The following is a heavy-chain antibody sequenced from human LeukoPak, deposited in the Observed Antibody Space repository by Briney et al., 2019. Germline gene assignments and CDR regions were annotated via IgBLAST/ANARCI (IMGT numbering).Heavy chain of an antibody. D-gene: IGHD3-3*01. Sequence: KFQGRVTMTRDTSTSTVYMELSSLRSEDTAVYYCARVGRITIFGVVMSRSYYFDYWGQGTLVTVSS. J-gene: IGHJ4*02. V-gene: IGHV1-46*01. CDR3: ARVGRITIFGVVMSRSYYFDY.